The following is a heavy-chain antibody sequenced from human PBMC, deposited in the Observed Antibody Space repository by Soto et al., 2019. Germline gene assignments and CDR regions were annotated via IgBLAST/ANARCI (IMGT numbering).Heavy chain of an antibody. V-gene: IGHV1-18*01. D-gene: IGHD3-10*01. CDR2: ISAYNGNT. CDR3: ARSPTGYYYGSGSYNWFDP. J-gene: IGHJ5*02. CDR1: GYTFTSYG. Sequence: ASVKVSCTASGYTFTSYGISWVRQAPGQGLEWMGWISAYNGNTNYAQKLQGRVTMTTDTSTSTAYMELRSLRSDDTAVYYCARSPTGYYYGSGSYNWFDPWGQGTLVTVSS.